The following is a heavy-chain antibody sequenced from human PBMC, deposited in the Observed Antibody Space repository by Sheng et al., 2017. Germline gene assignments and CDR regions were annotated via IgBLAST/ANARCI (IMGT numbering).Heavy chain of an antibody. Sequence: EVQLVESGGGLIQPGGSLRLSCAASGFTVSSKYMSWVRQAPGKGLEWVSVFXVGGSTYYADSVRGRFTISRDISNNTLDLQMNSLRAEDTAVYYCARGXGYNLGHYWGQGTLVTVSS. V-gene: IGHV3-53*01. CDR1: GFTVSSKY. CDR2: FXVGGST. CDR3: ARGXGYNLGHY. D-gene: IGHD5-12*01. J-gene: IGHJ4*02.